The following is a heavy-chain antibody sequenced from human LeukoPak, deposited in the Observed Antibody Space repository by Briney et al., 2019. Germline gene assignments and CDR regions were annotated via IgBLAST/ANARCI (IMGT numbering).Heavy chain of an antibody. V-gene: IGHV4-38-2*01. Sequence: GSLRLSCAASGFTFSNYAMIWVRQAPGKGLAWVGSIYHSGSTYYSPSLKSRVTISVDTSKNQFSLKLTSVTAADTAVYYCARQSSYLATGTPRMDSWFDPWGQGTLVTVSS. D-gene: IGHD6-13*01. J-gene: IGHJ5*02. CDR2: IYHSGST. CDR1: GFTFSNYA. CDR3: ARQSSYLATGTPRMDSWFDP.